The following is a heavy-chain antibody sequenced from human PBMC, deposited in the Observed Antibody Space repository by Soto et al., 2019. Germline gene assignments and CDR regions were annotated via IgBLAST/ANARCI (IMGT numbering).Heavy chain of an antibody. CDR1: GFSFTGYY. Sequence: ASVKVSCKASGFSFTGYYIHWLRQAPGQGLEWMGWINAHSGGTEYAQKFQGRVTLTRDTSISTAYMELSRLRSDDTAVYYCARCDILTGYNDYWGQGTLVTVSS. CDR3: ARCDILTGYNDY. D-gene: IGHD3-9*01. V-gene: IGHV1-2*02. J-gene: IGHJ4*02. CDR2: INAHSGGT.